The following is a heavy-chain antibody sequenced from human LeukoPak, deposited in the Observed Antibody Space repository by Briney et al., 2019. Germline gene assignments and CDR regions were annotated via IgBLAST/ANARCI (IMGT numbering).Heavy chain of an antibody. CDR3: AKQVAGTGSYYFDY. V-gene: IGHV3-23*01. D-gene: IGHD6-19*01. CDR1: GFTFSSYA. J-gene: IGHJ4*02. Sequence: GGSLRLSCAASGFTFSSYAMSWVRQAPGKGLEWVSGISASGGSTYYADSVKGRSTISRDNSKNTLYLQMNSLRAEDTAVHYCAKQVAGTGSYYFDYWGQGTLVTVSP. CDR2: ISASGGST.